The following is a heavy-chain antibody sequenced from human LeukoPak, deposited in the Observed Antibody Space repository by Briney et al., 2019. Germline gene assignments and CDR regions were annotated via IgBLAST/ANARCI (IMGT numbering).Heavy chain of an antibody. CDR1: GGTFSSYA. Sequence: ASVKVSCKASGGTFSSYAISWVRQAPGQGLEWMGRIIPILGIANYAQKFQGRVTITADKSTSTAYMELSSLRSEDTAVYYCARDRSNYYGSGSPEGDDYWGQGTLVTVSS. D-gene: IGHD3-10*01. V-gene: IGHV1-69*04. J-gene: IGHJ4*02. CDR3: ARDRSNYYGSGSPEGDDY. CDR2: IIPILGIA.